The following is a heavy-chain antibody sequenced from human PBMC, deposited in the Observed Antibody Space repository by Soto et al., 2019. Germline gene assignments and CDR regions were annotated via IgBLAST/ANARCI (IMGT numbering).Heavy chain of an antibody. CDR3: ARVLVVASLVGGRYYGMDV. CDR1: GGTFSSYA. D-gene: IGHD2-15*01. Sequence: QVQLVQSGAEVKKPGSSVKVSCKASGGTFSSYAISWVRQAPGQGLEWMGGIIPIFGTANYAQKFQGRVTITADESTSTAYVELSSLRSEDTAVYYCARVLVVASLVGGRYYGMDVWGQGTTVTVSS. J-gene: IGHJ6*02. V-gene: IGHV1-69*01. CDR2: IIPIFGTA.